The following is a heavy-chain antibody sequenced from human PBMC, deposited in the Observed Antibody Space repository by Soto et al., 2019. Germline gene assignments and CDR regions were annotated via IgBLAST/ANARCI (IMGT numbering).Heavy chain of an antibody. CDR3: AHLGGSSWGRLLTFDY. CDR1: GFSLSTSGVG. CDR2: IYWDDDK. J-gene: IGHJ4*02. Sequence: QITLKESGPTLVKPTQTLTLTCTFSGFSLSTSGVGVGWIRQPPGKALEWLALIYWDDDKRYSPSLKSRLTITKDTSKNQVVLTMTNIDPVDTATYYCAHLGGSSWGRLLTFDYWGQGTLVTVSS. V-gene: IGHV2-5*02. D-gene: IGHD6-6*01.